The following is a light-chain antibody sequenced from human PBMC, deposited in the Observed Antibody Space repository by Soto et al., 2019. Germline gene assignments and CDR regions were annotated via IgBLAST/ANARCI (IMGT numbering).Light chain of an antibody. V-gene: IGKV3-15*01. Sequence: EIVMTQPPATLSVSPGGRATLSCRASQSISGTLAWYQQRPGQAPRLLIYGAFTRATGFPARFSGSGSGTEFTLTISSLQSEDFAVYYCQQYNNWPPWTFGQGTKVDIK. CDR1: QSISGT. CDR2: GAF. J-gene: IGKJ1*01. CDR3: QQYNNWPPWT.